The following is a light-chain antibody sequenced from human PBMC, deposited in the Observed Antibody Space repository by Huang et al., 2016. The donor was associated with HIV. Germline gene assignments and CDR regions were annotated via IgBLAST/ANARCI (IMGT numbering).Light chain of an antibody. CDR3: QQLKSYPLT. Sequence: IHLTQSPSSLSASVGDRVTVTCRASQAIGNSLAWYQQGLGKAPKLLLYGSSPLQTGVAPRFSGNGSATDFTLTIASLLPGDFATYFCQQLKSYPLTFGGGT. V-gene: IGKV1-9*01. CDR1: QAIGNS. J-gene: IGKJ4*01. CDR2: GSS.